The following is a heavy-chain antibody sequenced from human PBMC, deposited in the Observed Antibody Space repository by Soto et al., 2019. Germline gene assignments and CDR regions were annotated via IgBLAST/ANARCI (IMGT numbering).Heavy chain of an antibody. D-gene: IGHD4-17*01. CDR3: ARDPTTVTLGYYYGMDV. V-gene: IGHV1-2*02. CDR1: GYTFTDYC. J-gene: IGHJ6*02. CDR2: VNPNSGGT. Sequence: ASVKVSCKASGYTFTDYCLHWVRQAPGQGLEWMGWVNPNSGGTNYGQKFQGRVTMTRDTSISTAYMELSRLRSDDTAVYFWARDPTTVTLGYYYGMDVWGQGTTVTVSS.